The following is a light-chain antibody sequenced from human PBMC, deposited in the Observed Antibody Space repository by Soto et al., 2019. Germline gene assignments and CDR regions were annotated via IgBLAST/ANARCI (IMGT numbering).Light chain of an antibody. V-gene: IGLV1-40*01. CDR3: QSYDNRLRAV. J-gene: IGLJ1*01. CDR1: GSNIGAGYN. Sequence: QSALTQPSSVSGDPGQTVTISCTRSGSNIGAGYNVHWYQQLPGTAPKLLIHGNSNRPSGVPDRFSASKSGTSASLAITGLQVEDEGNYYCQSYDNRLRAVFGSGTKVTVL. CDR2: GNS.